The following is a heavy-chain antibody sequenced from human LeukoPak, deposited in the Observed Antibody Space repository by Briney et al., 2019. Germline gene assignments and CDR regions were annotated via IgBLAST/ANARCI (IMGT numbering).Heavy chain of an antibody. J-gene: IGHJ4*02. Sequence: NSSETLSLTCTVSGGSISSSSYYWGWIRQPPGKGLEWIGSIYYSGSTYYNPSLKSRVTISVDTSKNQFSLKLSSVTAADTAVYYCARRYSYGPFVRQLIWDYWGQGTLVTVSS. CDR1: GGSISSSSYY. CDR2: IYYSGST. CDR3: ARRYSYGPFVRQLIWDY. D-gene: IGHD5-18*01. V-gene: IGHV4-39*01.